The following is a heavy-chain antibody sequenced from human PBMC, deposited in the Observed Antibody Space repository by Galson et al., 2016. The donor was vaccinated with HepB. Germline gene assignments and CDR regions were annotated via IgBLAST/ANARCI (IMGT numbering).Heavy chain of an antibody. CDR1: GYTLTNYW. Sequence: QSGAEVKKTGESLKISCQASGYTLTNYWIGWVRQLPGKGLEWMGLIRPGFSTTYHSPSLQGQVTISADKSLKIAYLQWSSLRASDNGFYFCASARDGKLFFDYWAQGTLVTVCS. J-gene: IGHJ4*02. CDR2: IRPGFSTT. CDR3: ASARDGKLFFDY. V-gene: IGHV5-51*01. D-gene: IGHD1-1*01.